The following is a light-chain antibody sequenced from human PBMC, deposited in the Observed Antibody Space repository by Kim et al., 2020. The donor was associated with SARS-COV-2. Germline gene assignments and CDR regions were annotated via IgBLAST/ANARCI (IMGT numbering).Light chain of an antibody. CDR3: SSYTSSSTWV. J-gene: IGLJ3*02. Sequence: GQSITISCTGTSNDVGSLSLVCWYQQHPGKAPKLMIYDGSNRPSGVSNRFSGSKSGNTASLTISGLQAEDEADYYCSSYTSSSTWVFGGGTQLTVL. CDR2: DGS. CDR1: SNDVGSLSL. V-gene: IGLV2-14*03.